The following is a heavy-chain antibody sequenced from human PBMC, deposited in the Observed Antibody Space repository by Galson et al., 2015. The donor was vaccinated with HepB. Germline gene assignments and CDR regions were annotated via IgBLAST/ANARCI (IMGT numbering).Heavy chain of an antibody. CDR2: IYYSGST. V-gene: IGHV4-59*01. CDR3: ARVMGATNPYYGMDV. CDR1: GGSISSYY. D-gene: IGHD1-26*01. J-gene: IGHJ6*02. Sequence: TLSLTCTVSGGSISSYYWSWIRQPPGKGLEWIGYIYYSGSTNYNPSLKSRVTISVDTSKNQFSLKLSSVTAADTAVYYCARVMGATNPYYGMDVWGQGTTVTVSS.